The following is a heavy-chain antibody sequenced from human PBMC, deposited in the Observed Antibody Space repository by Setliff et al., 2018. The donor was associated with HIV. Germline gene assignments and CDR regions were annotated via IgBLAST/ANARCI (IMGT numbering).Heavy chain of an antibody. V-gene: IGHV4-34*01. CDR1: GGSFSGHY. CDR3: ARCRLNGGFNL. CDR2: INHSEDT. D-gene: IGHD7-27*01. Sequence: LSETLSLTCAVYGGSFSGHYWSWIRQPPGKGLEWIGEINHSEDTNYNPFLKSRVTISLDMSKNQFSLKLSSVTAADTAVYYCARCRLNGGFNLWGQGTLVTVS. J-gene: IGHJ5*02.